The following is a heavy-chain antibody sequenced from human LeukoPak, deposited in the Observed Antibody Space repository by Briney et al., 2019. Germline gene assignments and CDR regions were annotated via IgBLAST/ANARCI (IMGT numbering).Heavy chain of an antibody. CDR2: ISGSGGST. V-gene: IGHV3-23*01. CDR1: GFTFSSYA. J-gene: IGHJ6*02. Sequence: GGSLRLSCAASGFTFSSYAISWVRQAPGKGLEWVSAISGSGGSTYYADSVKGRFTISRDNSKNTLYLQMNSLRAEDTAVYYCVGSSDYDILTGTLRYGMDVWGQGTTVTVSS. D-gene: IGHD3-9*01. CDR3: VGSSDYDILTGTLRYGMDV.